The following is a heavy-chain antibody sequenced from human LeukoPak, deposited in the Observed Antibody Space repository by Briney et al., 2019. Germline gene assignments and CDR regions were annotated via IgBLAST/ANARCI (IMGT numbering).Heavy chain of an antibody. V-gene: IGHV4-34*01. CDR2: INHSGST. CDR3: ARGAPYYDSSGYQAYNFDY. CDR1: GGSFSGYY. J-gene: IGHJ4*02. Sequence: SETLSLTCADYGGSFSGYYWSWIRQPPGKGLEWIGEINHSGSTNYNPSLKSRVTISVDTSKNQFSLKLSSVTAADTAVYYCARGAPYYDSSGYQAYNFDYWGQGTLVTVSS. D-gene: IGHD3-22*01.